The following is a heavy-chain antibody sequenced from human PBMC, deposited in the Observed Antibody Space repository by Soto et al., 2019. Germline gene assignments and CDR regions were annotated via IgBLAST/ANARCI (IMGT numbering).Heavy chain of an antibody. CDR3: ARVDGNSDY. J-gene: IGHJ4*02. V-gene: IGHV3-21*01. CDR2: ISGSSSYI. D-gene: IGHD4-17*01. CDR1: GFTFNNYS. Sequence: GGSLRLSCAASGFTFNNYSMNWVRQAPGKGLEWVPFISGSSSYISYADSVKGRFTISRDNAKNSLYLQMDYLRGEDTAVYYCARVDGNSDYWGQGTLVTVSS.